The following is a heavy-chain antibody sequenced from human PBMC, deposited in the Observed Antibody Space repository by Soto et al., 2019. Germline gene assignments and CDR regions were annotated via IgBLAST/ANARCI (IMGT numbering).Heavy chain of an antibody. D-gene: IGHD6-19*01. J-gene: IGHJ4*02. CDR1: GFTFSSYA. Sequence: EVQVLDSGGGLVQPGGSLRLSCAASGFTFSSYAMSWVRQAPGKGLEWVSSITGSGGNTHYADSVKGRFTISRDKSKNTIYLQTSSLRADYTAVYYCVRLLGVSCWSGDYWGQGTVVTVCS. CDR2: ITGSGGNT. CDR3: VRLLGVSCWSGDY. V-gene: IGHV3-23*01.